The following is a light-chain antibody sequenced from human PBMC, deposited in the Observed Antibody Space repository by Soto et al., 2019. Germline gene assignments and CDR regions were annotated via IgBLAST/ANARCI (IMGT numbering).Light chain of an antibody. V-gene: IGKV1-5*01. CDR1: QSIRAS. Sequence: DIQMTQSPSILSASVGDRVSITCRASQSIRASVAWYQQKPGKAPKLLIYDVSTLENGVPSRFSSTGSGTDFTLTISSLQADDFATYFCQQYHGYWTFGQGTKVEIK. J-gene: IGKJ1*01. CDR2: DVS. CDR3: QQYHGYWT.